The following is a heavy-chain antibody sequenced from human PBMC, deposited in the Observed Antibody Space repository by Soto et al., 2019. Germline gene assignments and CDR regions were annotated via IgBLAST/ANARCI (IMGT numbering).Heavy chain of an antibody. CDR2: ISIISSTI. D-gene: IGHD2-2*01. J-gene: IGHJ4*02. V-gene: IGHV3-48*01. CDR3: ARDSSYCSSTSCYAPEQYYFDY. Sequence: GGSLRLSCAPSGFTFSVSDMTWVRQAPGKGLEWVSSISIISSTIYYADSVKGRFTISRDNAKNSLYLQMNSLRAEGTAVYYCARDSSYCSSTSCYAPEQYYFDYWGQGTLVTVSS. CDR1: GFTFSVSD.